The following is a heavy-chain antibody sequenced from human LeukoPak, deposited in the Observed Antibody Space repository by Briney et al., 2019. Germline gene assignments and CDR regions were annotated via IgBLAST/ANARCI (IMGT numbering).Heavy chain of an antibody. J-gene: IGHJ4*02. CDR1: GFTFITYW. V-gene: IGHV3-74*01. Sequence: GGALRLSCAASGFTFITYWMHWVRQAPGKGLVWVSRINSDGSSTNYADSVKGRFTISRDNANNTLYLQLTSLRAEDTAVYYCARDVNYLYDRSGRFDYWGQGTLVTVSS. CDR2: INSDGSST. CDR3: ARDVNYLYDRSGRFDY. D-gene: IGHD3-22*01.